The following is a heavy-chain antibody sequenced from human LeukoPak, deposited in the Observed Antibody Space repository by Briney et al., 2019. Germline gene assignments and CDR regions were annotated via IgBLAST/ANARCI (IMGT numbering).Heavy chain of an antibody. CDR2: IRYDGSNK. D-gene: IGHD3-3*01. J-gene: IGHJ4*02. CDR3: AKDSFDFWSGYYTRIPFNFDY. CDR1: GFTFSSYG. Sequence: PGGSLRLSCAASGFTFSSYGMHWVRQAPAKGLEWVAFIRYDGSNKYYADSVKGRFTISRDNSKNTLYLQMNSLRAEDTAVYYCAKDSFDFWSGYYTRIPFNFDYWGQGTLVTVSS. V-gene: IGHV3-30*02.